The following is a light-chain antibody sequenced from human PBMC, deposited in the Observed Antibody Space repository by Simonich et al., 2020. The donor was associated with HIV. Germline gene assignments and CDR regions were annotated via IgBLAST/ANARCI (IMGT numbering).Light chain of an antibody. CDR3: QQYGSSPFT. CDR1: QSVSSY. J-gene: IGKJ2*01. CDR2: GAS. V-gene: IGKV3D-20*01. Sequence: EIVLTQSPATLSLSPGERATLSCRASQSVSSYLAWYQQKPGLAPRLLIYGASSRATGIPDRFSGSGSGTDFTLTISRLEPEDFAVYYCQQYGSSPFTFGQGTNLEIK.